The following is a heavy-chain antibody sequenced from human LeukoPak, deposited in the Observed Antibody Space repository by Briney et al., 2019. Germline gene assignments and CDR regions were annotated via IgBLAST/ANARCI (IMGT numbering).Heavy chain of an antibody. V-gene: IGHV3-30*18. CDR3: AKGPSYTAAGIDY. D-gene: IGHD6-13*01. CDR2: IIYDGSNK. CDR1: GFTFSIYG. J-gene: IGHJ4*02. Sequence: GGSLRLSCAASGFTFSIYGMHWVRQAPGKGLEWVAAIIYDGSNKYYADSVKGRFTISRDNSKNTLDLQMSSLRAEDTAVYYCAKGPSYTAAGIDYWGQGTLVTVSS.